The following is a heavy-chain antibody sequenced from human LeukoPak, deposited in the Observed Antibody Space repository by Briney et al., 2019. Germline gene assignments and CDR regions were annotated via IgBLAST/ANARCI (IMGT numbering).Heavy chain of an antibody. D-gene: IGHD1-1*01. CDR2: MSDSGNKI. Sequence: PGGSLRLSCAAPGFSFSNYAMTWVRQAPGKGLEWVSAMSDSGNKIHYADSVKGRFTISRDNSKNTLYLQMNRLRAEDTAIYYCAQDWKCAYWGLGTLVTVSS. CDR1: GFSFSNYA. CDR3: AQDWKCAY. V-gene: IGHV3-23*01. J-gene: IGHJ4*02.